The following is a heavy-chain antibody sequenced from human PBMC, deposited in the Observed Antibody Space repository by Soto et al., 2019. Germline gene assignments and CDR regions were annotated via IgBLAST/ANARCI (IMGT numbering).Heavy chain of an antibody. CDR1: GGTFSSYS. D-gene: IGHD6-19*01. Sequence: QVQLEQSGAEVKKPGSSVKVSCRASGGTFSSYSINWVRRAPGQGLEWMGAIIPMFGTTGYAQKFEGRVTVIADASTSTVSMEMSGLRSEDTAVYFCARARTVAVSGRTGGYYYYAMDLWGQGTAVTVSS. CDR2: IIPMFGTT. J-gene: IGHJ6*02. V-gene: IGHV1-69*01. CDR3: ARARTVAVSGRTGGYYYYAMDL.